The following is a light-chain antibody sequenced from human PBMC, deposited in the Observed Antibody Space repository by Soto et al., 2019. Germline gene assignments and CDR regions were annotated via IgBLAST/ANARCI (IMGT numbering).Light chain of an antibody. CDR3: QQYDNLPLT. CDR1: QDISNY. J-gene: IGKJ4*01. CDR2: DTS. V-gene: IGKV1-33*01. Sequence: DIPMTQSPSSLSASVGDRVTITCQASQDISNYLNWYQQTPGKAPKLLIYDTSNLETGVPSRFSGSGSGTDFTFTISSLQPEDIATYYSQQYDNLPLTFGGGTKVEIK.